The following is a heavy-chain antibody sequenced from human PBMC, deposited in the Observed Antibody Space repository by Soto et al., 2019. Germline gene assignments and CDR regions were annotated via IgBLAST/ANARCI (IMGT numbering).Heavy chain of an antibody. CDR3: ARQSGGDSQGNWFDP. J-gene: IGHJ5*02. Sequence: SETLSLTCTVSGGSISSSGYYWGWIRQPPGKGLEWIGSIYYSGSTYYNPSLKSRVTISVDTSKNQFSLKLSSVTAADTAVYYCARQSGGDSQGNWFDPWGQGTLVTVSS. V-gene: IGHV4-39*01. D-gene: IGHD2-21*01. CDR1: GGSISSSGYY. CDR2: IYYSGST.